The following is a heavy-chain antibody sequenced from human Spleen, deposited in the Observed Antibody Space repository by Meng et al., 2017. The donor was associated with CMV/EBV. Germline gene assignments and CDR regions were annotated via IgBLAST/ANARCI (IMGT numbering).Heavy chain of an antibody. D-gene: IGHD1-26*01. CDR3: ARGDEEILQPYYYYGMDV. J-gene: IGHJ6*02. CDR1: GVSFSSHT. Sequence: GESLKISCVASGVSFSSHTMHWVRQAPGKGLEWVSSISRSGSYMYYGDAVKSRFSTSRDNAKNSLYLQMNSLRADDTAVYYCARGDEEILQPYYYYGMDVWGQGTTVTVSS. CDR2: ISRSGSYM. V-gene: IGHV3-21*04.